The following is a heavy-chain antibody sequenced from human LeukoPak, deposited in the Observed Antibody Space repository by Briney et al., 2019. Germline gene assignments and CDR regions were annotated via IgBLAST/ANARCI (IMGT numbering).Heavy chain of an antibody. V-gene: IGHV3-30*04. CDR3: ARETWELTLYYYYYMDV. D-gene: IGHD1-26*01. CDR2: ISYDGSNK. CDR1: GFTFSSYA. J-gene: IGHJ6*03. Sequence: GGSLRRSCAASGFTFSSYAMHWVRQAPGKGLEWVAVISYDGSNKYYADSVKGRFTISRDNSKNTLYLQMNSLRAEDTAVYYCARETWELTLYYYYYMDVWGKGTTVTVSS.